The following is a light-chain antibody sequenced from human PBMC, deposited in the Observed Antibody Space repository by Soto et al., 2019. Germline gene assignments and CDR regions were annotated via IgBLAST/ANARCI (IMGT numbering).Light chain of an antibody. J-gene: IGLJ3*02. CDR3: QSYDSSLSALV. Sequence: VPDRFSGSKSGTSASLAITGLQAADEADYYCQSYDSSLSALVFGGGTKLTVL. V-gene: IGLV1-40*01.